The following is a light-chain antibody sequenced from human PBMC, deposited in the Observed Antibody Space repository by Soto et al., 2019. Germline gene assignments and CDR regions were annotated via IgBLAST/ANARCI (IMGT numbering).Light chain of an antibody. CDR3: QQYYYYPPLI. J-gene: IGKJ4*01. V-gene: IGKV3-15*01. CDR1: RNINRK. CDR2: GAS. Sequence: EIVMTQSPATLSVSPGERATLSCRASRNINRKLAWYQQKPGQAPRLLISGASTRATGIPARFSGSGSGTEFTLTISRLQSEDFAVYYCQQYYYYPPLIFGGGTKVEIK.